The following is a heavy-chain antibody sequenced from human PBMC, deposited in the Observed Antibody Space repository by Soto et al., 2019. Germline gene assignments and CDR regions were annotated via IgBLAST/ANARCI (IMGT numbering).Heavy chain of an antibody. V-gene: IGHV1-18*01. CDR2: ISGYNGYT. Sequence: QVQLVHSGPEVKKPGASVKVSCKASGYTFPHYGFNWVRQAPGQGLEWMGWISGYNGYTNYAQNFQRRVTMTTDTSTSTAYMEVRSLRSDDTAVYYWATGNFPAFGTLGQGTTVTVSS. CDR3: ATGNFPAFGT. J-gene: IGHJ3*02. CDR1: GYTFPHYG. D-gene: IGHD1-7*01.